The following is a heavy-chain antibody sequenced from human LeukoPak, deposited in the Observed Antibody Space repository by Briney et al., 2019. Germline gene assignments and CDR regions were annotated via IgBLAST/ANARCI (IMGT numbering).Heavy chain of an antibody. V-gene: IGHV1-46*01. CDR1: GYTFTSYY. Sequence: ASVKVSCKASGYTFTSYYMHWVRQAPGQGLEWMGIINPSGGSTSYAQKFQGRVTMTRDTSTSTVYMELSSLRSEDTAVYYCARDPPLWYGDHEGDYWGQGTLVTVSS. CDR3: ARDPPLWYGDHEGDY. D-gene: IGHD4-17*01. CDR2: INPSGGST. J-gene: IGHJ4*02.